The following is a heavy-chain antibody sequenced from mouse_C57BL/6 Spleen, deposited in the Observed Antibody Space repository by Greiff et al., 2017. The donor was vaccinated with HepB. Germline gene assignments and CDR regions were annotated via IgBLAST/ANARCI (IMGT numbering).Heavy chain of an antibody. Sequence: QVQLQQPGAELVMPGASVKLSCKASGYTFTSYWMHWVKQRPGQGLEWIGEIDPSDSYTNYNQKFKGKSTLTVDKSSSTAYMQLSSLTSEDSAVYYCARSHGPGWPLDYWGQGTTLTVSS. D-gene: IGHD6-1*01. V-gene: IGHV1-69*01. CDR1: GYTFTSYW. CDR3: ARSHGPGWPLDY. J-gene: IGHJ2*01. CDR2: IDPSDSYT.